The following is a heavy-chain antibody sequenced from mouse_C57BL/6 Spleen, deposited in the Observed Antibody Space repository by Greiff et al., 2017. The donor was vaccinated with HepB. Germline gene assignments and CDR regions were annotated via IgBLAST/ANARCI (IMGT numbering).Heavy chain of an antibody. J-gene: IGHJ3*01. D-gene: IGHD2-4*01. Sequence: VQLQQSGADLARPGASVKMSCKASGYTFTSYTMHWVKQRPGQGLEWIGYINPSSGYTKYNQKFKDKATLTADKSSSTAYMQLSSLTSEDSAVYYCARSDYATWFAYWGQGTRVTVSA. CDR2: INPSSGYT. CDR1: GYTFTSYT. CDR3: ARSDYATWFAY. V-gene: IGHV1-4*01.